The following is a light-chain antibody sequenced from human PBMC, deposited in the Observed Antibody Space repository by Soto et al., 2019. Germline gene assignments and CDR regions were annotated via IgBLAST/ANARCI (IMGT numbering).Light chain of an antibody. CDR1: QTISSY. J-gene: IGKJ2*01. CDR2: AAS. Sequence: DIQMTQSPSSLSESVGDRVTITCRASQTISSYLNWYQQNPGKAPKLLIYAASSLQSGVPSRFSGSGSGTDFTLTISSLQPEDFATYYCQQSSSIPYTFGQGTKLEIK. CDR3: QQSSSIPYT. V-gene: IGKV1-39*01.